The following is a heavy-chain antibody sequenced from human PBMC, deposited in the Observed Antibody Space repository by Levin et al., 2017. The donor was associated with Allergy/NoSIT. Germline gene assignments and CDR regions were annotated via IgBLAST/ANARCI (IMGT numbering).Heavy chain of an antibody. J-gene: IGHJ4*02. CDR3: ARDPGFSGSQWLAY. CDR2: ISYDGDST. Sequence: GGSLRLSCTGSGFSFNSYGLHWVRQAPGKGLEWLAVISYDGDSTSYADSVKGRFAISRDNSKNTLFLQMDSLTPEDTALYYCARDPGFSGSQWLAYWGQGTQVTVSS. V-gene: IGHV3-30*09. D-gene: IGHD6-19*01. CDR1: GFSFNSYG.